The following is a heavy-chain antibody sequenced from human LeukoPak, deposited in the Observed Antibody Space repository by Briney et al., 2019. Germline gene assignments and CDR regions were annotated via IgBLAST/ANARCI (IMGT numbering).Heavy chain of an antibody. V-gene: IGHV3-23*01. CDR3: AEDLRGTQYYLDY. J-gene: IGHJ4*02. CDR1: GFTFSSYA. Sequence: GGSLRLSCAASGFTFSSYAMSWVRQAPGKGLEWVSSISGSGGSTYYADSVKGRFTISRDNSKNTLYLQMSSLRAEDTAVYYCAEDLRGTQYYLDYWGQGTLVTVSS. CDR2: ISGSGGST.